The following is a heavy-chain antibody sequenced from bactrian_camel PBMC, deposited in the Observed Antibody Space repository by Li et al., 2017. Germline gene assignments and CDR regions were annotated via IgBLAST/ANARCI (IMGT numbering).Heavy chain of an antibody. CDR2: IDNDGIT. CDR3: AADSRHASCGWLLDRFRDFAY. D-gene: IGHD3*01. CDR1: GYTPSTHC. V-gene: IGHV3-3*01. J-gene: IGHJ6*01. Sequence: QVQLVESGGGSVQAGGSLRLACEVSGYTPSTHCFAWFRQAPGKEREHVADIDNDGITYYSNSVRGRFTISKDNDENTVYLQMNSLRPEDTAMYSCAADSRHASCGWLLDRFRDFAYRGQGTQVTVS.